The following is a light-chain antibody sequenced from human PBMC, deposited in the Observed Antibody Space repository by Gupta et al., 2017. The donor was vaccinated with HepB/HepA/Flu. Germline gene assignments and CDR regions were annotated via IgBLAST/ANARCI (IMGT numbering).Light chain of an antibody. CDR3: QSYDSSNPWV. CDR2: EDN. J-gene: IGLJ3*02. CDR1: SGSIASNY. Sequence: NFMLTQPHSVSESPGKTVTIPCTGSSGSIASNYVQLYQQRPGSAPTTVIYEDNQRPSGVPDRFSGSIDSSSNSASLTISGLKTEDEADYYCQSYDSSNPWVFGGGTKLTVL. V-gene: IGLV6-57*02.